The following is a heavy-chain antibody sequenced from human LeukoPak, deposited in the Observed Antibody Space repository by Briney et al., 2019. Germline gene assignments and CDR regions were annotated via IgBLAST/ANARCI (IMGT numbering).Heavy chain of an antibody. J-gene: IGHJ4*02. Sequence: GGSLRLSCAASGFTVSTNYMSWVRQAPGKGLEWVSVIYSGGDTYYANSVKGRFTISRDNSKNTVYIQMNSLRAEDTAVYYCAKESIRWQPQSDYFDYWGQGTRVTVSS. CDR1: GFTVSTNY. V-gene: IGHV3-66*01. CDR2: IYSGGDT. D-gene: IGHD4-23*01. CDR3: AKESIRWQPQSDYFDY.